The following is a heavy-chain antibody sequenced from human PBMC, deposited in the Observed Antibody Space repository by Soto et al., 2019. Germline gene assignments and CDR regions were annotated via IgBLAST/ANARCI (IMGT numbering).Heavy chain of an antibody. J-gene: IGHJ5*02. CDR2: IYYSGST. Sequence: SETLSLTSTVPGGTISSYYWSWIRQPPGKGLEWIGYIYYSGSTNYNPSLESRVTISVDTSKNQFSLKLSSVTAADTAVYYCARIPSPWAQGTLVTVS. CDR3: ARIPSP. V-gene: IGHV4-59*08. D-gene: IGHD2-21*01. CDR1: GGTISSYY.